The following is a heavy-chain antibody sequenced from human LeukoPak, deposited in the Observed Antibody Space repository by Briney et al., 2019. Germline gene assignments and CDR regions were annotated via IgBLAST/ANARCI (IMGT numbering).Heavy chain of an antibody. Sequence: PGGSLRLSCAASGFTFSNYSMNWVRQAPGKGLEWVAVISYDGSNKYYADSVKGRFTISRGNSKNTLYLQMNSLRAEDTAVYYCAKDRCSNGIGCYYYYMDVWGKGTTVTISS. CDR3: AKDRCSNGIGCYYYYMDV. CDR1: GFTFSNYS. CDR2: ISYDGSNK. V-gene: IGHV3-30*18. J-gene: IGHJ6*03. D-gene: IGHD2-8*01.